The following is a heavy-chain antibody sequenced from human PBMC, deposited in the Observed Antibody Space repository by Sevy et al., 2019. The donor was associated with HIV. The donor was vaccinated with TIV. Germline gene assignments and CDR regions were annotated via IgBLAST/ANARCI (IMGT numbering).Heavy chain of an antibody. J-gene: IGHJ3*02. V-gene: IGHV3-49*03. Sequence: GGSLRLSCTTSGFTFGDYALSWFRQAPGKGLEWVGFIRNTHYGGTTEYAASVKGIFTISRDDSKSIAYLQMNSLIFEDKAMYSCTRVNAFFYNSGSKDDAFDIWGQGTMVTVSS. CDR3: TRVNAFFYNSGSKDDAFDI. CDR1: GFTFGDYA. D-gene: IGHD3-10*01. CDR2: IRNTHYGGTT.